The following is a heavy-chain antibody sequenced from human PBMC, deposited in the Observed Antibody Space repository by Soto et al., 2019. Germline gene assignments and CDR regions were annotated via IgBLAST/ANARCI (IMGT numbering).Heavy chain of an antibody. Sequence: QVQLQQWGTGLLKPSETLSLTCGVYGEAFGYYYWSWIREPPGKGLEWIGEINHSGRTKYKSSLNSRVTISIDTSKTQFSLKMTSVTAAATAGYYCARWDYDFRDAFDIWGQGTMVTVSS. CDR3: ARWDYDFRDAFDI. V-gene: IGHV4-34*01. CDR1: GEAFGYYY. D-gene: IGHD3-3*01. CDR2: INHSGRT. J-gene: IGHJ3*02.